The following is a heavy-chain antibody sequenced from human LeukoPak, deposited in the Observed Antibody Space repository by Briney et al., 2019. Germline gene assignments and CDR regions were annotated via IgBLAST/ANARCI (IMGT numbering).Heavy chain of an antibody. CDR1: GYSFTTYW. CDR3: AREDLVRGDQPLVYFDY. D-gene: IGHD3-10*01. V-gene: IGHV5-10-1*01. CDR2: IDPSDSYT. J-gene: IGHJ4*02. Sequence: GESLKISCEGSGYSFTTYWISWVRQMPGKGLEWMGRIDPSDSYTNYSPSFQGHVTISADKSISTAYLQWSSLKASDTAMYYCAREDLVRGDQPLVYFDYWGQGTLVTVSS.